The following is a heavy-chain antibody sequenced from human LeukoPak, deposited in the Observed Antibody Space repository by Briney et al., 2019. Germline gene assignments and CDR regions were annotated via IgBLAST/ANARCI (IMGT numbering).Heavy chain of an antibody. CDR2: ISDSGGST. CDR3: AKKPSSGYYYIDY. V-gene: IGHV3-23*01. CDR1: GFAFSSYA. J-gene: IGHJ4*02. Sequence: GGSLRLSCAASGFAFSSYAMSWVRQAPGKGLEWVSTISDSGGSTYHADSVKGRFTISRDNSKNTLYLQMNSLRAEDTAVYCCAKKPSSGYYYIDYWGQGTLVTVSS. D-gene: IGHD3-22*01.